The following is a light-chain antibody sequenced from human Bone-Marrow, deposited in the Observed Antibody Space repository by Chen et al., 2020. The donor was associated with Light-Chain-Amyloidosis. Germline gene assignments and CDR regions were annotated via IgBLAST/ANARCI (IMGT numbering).Light chain of an antibody. V-gene: IGLV2-14*01. CDR2: DVS. J-gene: IGLJ3*02. Sequence: QSALTQPASVAGSPGQSLTISCTGTSRDVGGYNYVSWYQQHPVKAPKLMIYDVSNRPSGVSNRFSGSKSGNTASLTISGLQAEDEADYYCSSYTSSSTLEVFGGGTKLTVL. CDR1: SRDVGGYNY. CDR3: SSYTSSSTLEV.